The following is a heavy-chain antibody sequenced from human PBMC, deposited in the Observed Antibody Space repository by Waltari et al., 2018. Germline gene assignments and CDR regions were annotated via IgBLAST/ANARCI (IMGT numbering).Heavy chain of an antibody. Sequence: QVQLQQSGPGKVKPSETLSHTCAVSGGSLRSGYYWGWIRQPLGKVLEWIGSVSHSGSTYSNPSLKSRVTITILMSKHHFSRELRSVTAADTSVYFCASDLVGTAVATDSFDIWGQGTMFIVSS. CDR1: GGSLRSGYY. D-gene: IGHD6-19*01. CDR3: ASDLVGTAVATDSFDI. V-gene: IGHV4-38-2*01. CDR2: VSHSGST. J-gene: IGHJ3*02.